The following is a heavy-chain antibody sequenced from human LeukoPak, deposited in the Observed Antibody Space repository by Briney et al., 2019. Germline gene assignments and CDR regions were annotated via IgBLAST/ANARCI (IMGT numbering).Heavy chain of an antibody. D-gene: IGHD7-27*01. V-gene: IGHV4-39*01. Sequence: PSETLSLTCTVSGGSISSSSYYWGWIRQPPGKGLEWIGSIYYSGSTYYNPSLKSRVTISVDTSKNQFSLKLSSVTAADTAVYYCARQVEGTGDPYYFDYWGQGTLVTVSS. CDR1: GGSISSSSYY. J-gene: IGHJ4*02. CDR2: IYYSGST. CDR3: ARQVEGTGDPYYFDY.